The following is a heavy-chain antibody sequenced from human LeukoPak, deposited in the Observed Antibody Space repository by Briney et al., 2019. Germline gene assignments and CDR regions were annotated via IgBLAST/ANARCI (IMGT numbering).Heavy chain of an antibody. CDR3: W. CDR1: GFTFSNYA. Sequence: PGGSLRLSCAASGFTFSNYAIHWVRQAPGKGLEWVAVISYDGSNRFYADSVRGRFTISRDNSKNTLYLQMNSLRAEDTAVYFDWWGQGTLVTVSS. V-gene: IGHV3-30*03. J-gene: IGHJ4*02. CDR2: ISYDGSNR.